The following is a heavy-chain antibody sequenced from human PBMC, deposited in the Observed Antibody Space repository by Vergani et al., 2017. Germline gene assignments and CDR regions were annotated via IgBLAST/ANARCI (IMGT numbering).Heavy chain of an antibody. D-gene: IGHD2-2*01. CDR2: ISGSGGST. J-gene: IGHJ4*02. CDR3: AKRPAAGIDS. V-gene: IGHV3-23*01. CDR1: GFTFSSYA. Sequence: EVQLLESGGGLVPPGGSLRLSCAASGFTFSSYAMSWVRQAPGKGLEWVSTISGSGGSTYYADSVKGRFTISRDNSKNTLDLQMNSLRAEDTAVYFCAKRPAAGIDSWGQGTLVTVSS.